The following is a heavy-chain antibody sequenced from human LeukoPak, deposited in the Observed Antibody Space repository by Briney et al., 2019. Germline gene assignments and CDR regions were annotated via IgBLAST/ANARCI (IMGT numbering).Heavy chain of an antibody. CDR1: GFTFSSYS. J-gene: IGHJ6*02. D-gene: IGHD5-18*01. CDR2: ISSSSSYI. V-gene: IGHV3-21*01. CDR3: ARSGYTVLYYYYGMDV. Sequence: PGGSLRLSCAASGFTFSSYSMNWVRQAPGKGLEWVSSISSSSSYIYYADSVKGRFTISRDNAKNSLYLQMNSLRAEDTAVYYCARSGYTVLYYYYGMDVWGQGTTVTVSS.